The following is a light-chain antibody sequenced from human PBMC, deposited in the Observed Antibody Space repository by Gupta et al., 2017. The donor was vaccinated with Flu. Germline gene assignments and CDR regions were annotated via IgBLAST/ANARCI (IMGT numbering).Light chain of an antibody. V-gene: IGKV3-20*01. Sequence: TLSLSPGERATLSCRASQSVSSSYFAWYQQKPGQAPRLLIFGASNRATGIPDRFSGSGSGTDFTLTISRLEPEDSAVYYCQQYSGSPPITFGGGTKVEIK. CDR3: QQYSGSPPIT. CDR1: QSVSSSY. CDR2: GAS. J-gene: IGKJ4*01.